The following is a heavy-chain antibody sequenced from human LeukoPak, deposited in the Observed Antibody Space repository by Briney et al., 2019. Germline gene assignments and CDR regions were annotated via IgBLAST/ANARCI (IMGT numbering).Heavy chain of an antibody. J-gene: IGHJ4*02. V-gene: IGHV4-61*02. Sequence: PSQTLSLTCTVSGGSISSGSYYWRWLRQPAGKGLEWIGRIYTSGSTNYNPPLKSRVTISVDTSKNQFSLKLSSVTAADTAVYYCARDNSLTGYFDYWGQGTLVTVSS. CDR3: ARDNSLTGYFDY. D-gene: IGHD4-11*01. CDR2: IYTSGST. CDR1: GGSISSGSYY.